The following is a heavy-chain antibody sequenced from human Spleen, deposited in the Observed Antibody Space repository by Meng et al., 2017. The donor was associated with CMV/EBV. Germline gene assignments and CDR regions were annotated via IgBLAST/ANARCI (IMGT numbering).Heavy chain of an antibody. CDR2: ISSRSGYI. D-gene: IGHD2-2*01. V-gene: IGHV3-21*01. CDR1: GFTFSSYS. Sequence: GESLKISCAASGFTFSSYSMNWVRQAPGKGLEWVSSISSRSGYIYYADSLKGRITISRDNAKNSLYLQMNSLRAEDTAVYYCARGIIPDYYFYGMDVWGQGTTVTVSS. CDR3: ARGIIPDYYFYGMDV. J-gene: IGHJ6*02.